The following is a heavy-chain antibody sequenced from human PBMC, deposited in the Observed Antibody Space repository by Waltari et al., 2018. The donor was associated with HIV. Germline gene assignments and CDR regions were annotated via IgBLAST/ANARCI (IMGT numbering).Heavy chain of an antibody. Sequence: QVQLQQWGAGLLKPSETLSVTCAVYGGSFSDYYWTWIRQPPGKGLEWIGEINNRGETNYNPTLKSRVAISVDTSKNQFSLKLNSVTAADTAVYYCARPAVDSPMILEFWGQGTLVTVSS. V-gene: IGHV4-34*01. D-gene: IGHD5-18*01. CDR1: GGSFSDYY. CDR3: ARPAVDSPMILEF. J-gene: IGHJ4*02. CDR2: INNRGET.